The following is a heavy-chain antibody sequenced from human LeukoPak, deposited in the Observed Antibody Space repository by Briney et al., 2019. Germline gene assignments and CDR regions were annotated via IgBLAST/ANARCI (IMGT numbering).Heavy chain of an antibody. CDR2: IKQDGTEK. Sequence: GGSLRLSCAVSGFTFSHAWMSWVRQAPGKGLEWVANIKQDGTEKYYVDSVKGRFTISRDNAKNSLYLQMNSLRAEDTAVYYCARGYVDYDSSGHYKNFDYWGQGTLVTVSS. V-gene: IGHV3-7*01. D-gene: IGHD3-22*01. CDR3: ARGYVDYDSSGHYKNFDY. CDR1: GFTFSHAW. J-gene: IGHJ4*02.